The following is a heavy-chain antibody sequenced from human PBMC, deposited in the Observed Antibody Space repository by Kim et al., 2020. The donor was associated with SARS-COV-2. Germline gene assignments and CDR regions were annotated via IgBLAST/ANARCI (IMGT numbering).Heavy chain of an antibody. V-gene: IGHV4-39*01. D-gene: IGHD6-19*01. Sequence: TYYSPSVKSRVTISRDTSKNQFSLKLSSVTAADTDVYFCARKEWLVPFDYWGQGTLVTVSS. CDR2: T. CDR3: ARKEWLVPFDY. J-gene: IGHJ4*02.